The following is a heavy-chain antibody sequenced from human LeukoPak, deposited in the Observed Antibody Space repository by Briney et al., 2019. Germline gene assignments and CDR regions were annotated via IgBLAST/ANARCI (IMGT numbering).Heavy chain of an antibody. D-gene: IGHD2-2*01. CDR1: GYTFTSYG. J-gene: IGHJ3*02. V-gene: IGHV1-18*01. Sequence: ASVKVSCKASGYTFTSYGISWVRQAPGQGLEWMGWISAYNGNTNYAQKLQGRVTMTTDTSTSTAYMVLRSLRSDDTAVYYCARYCSSTSCSLYNDAFDIWGQGTMVTVSS. CDR3: ARYCSSTSCSLYNDAFDI. CDR2: ISAYNGNT.